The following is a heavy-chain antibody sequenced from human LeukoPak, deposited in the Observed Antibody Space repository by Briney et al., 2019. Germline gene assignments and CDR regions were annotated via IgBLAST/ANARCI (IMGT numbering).Heavy chain of an antibody. CDR3: ARDRGDYYGSGSYFFYYGMGV. CDR2: ISAYNGNT. D-gene: IGHD3-10*01. Sequence: GASVKVSFKASGYTFTSYGISWVRQAPGQGLEWMGWISAYNGNTNYAQKLQGRVTMTTDTSTSTAYMELRSLRSDDTAVYYCARDRGDYYGSGSYFFYYGMGVWGQGTTVTVSS. J-gene: IGHJ6*02. CDR1: GYTFTSYG. V-gene: IGHV1-18*01.